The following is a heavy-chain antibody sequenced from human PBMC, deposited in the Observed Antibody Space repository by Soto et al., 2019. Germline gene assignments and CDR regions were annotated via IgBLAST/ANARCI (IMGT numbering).Heavy chain of an antibody. V-gene: IGHV3-66*01. J-gene: IGHJ4*02. CDR2: IYSGGST. Sequence: EVQLVESGGGLVQPGGSLRLSCAASGFIVSSNYMTWVRQAPGKGLEWVSVIYSGGSTYYADSVKGRFTISRDNSKNTLYLQMNSRRAEDTAMYYCVTRGSFDCWGQGTLVTVSS. CDR3: VTRGSFDC. CDR1: GFIVSSNY. D-gene: IGHD1-26*01.